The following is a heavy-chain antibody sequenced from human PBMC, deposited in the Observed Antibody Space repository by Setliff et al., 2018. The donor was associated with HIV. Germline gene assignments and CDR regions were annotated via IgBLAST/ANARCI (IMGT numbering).Heavy chain of an antibody. CDR3: ARRIDNSGSLPAKNWFDT. V-gene: IGHV4-4*09. CDR2: IFARGSS. D-gene: IGHD3-10*01. CDR1: GGSISSYC. Sequence: KTSETLSLTCTVSGGSISSYCWNWIRQPPGKGLEWIGYIFARGSSLYNPSLQSRVSISIDTSKNQFSLKLSSVTAADTAVYYCARRIDNSGSLPAKNWFDTWGQGRLVTVSS. J-gene: IGHJ5*02.